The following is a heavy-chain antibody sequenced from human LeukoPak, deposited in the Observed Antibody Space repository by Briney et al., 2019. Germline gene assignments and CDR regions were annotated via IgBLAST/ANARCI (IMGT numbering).Heavy chain of an antibody. D-gene: IGHD6-19*01. V-gene: IGHV1-46*01. CDR3: ARDWVEQWLVDY. Sequence: ASVKVSCKASVYTFTSYYMHWVRQAPGQGLEWMGIINPSGGSTSYAQKFQGRVTMTRDTSTSTVYMELSSLRSEDTAVYYCARDWVEQWLVDYWGQGTLVTVSS. CDR1: VYTFTSYY. CDR2: INPSGGST. J-gene: IGHJ4*02.